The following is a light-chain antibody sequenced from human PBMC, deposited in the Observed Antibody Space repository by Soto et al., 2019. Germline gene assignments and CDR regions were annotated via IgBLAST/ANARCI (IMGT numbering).Light chain of an antibody. CDR2: AAS. J-gene: IGKJ2*01. CDR1: QGISVH. V-gene: IGKV1-39*01. CDR3: QQSYIPPYT. Sequence: DIQMTQSPSSLSASVGDTVTITCRASQGISVHLNWYQQKPGKVPKLLIYAASNLHSGVPSRFSGSGSETDFALTINSLQPEDFATYYCQQSYIPPYTFGQGTRLEIK.